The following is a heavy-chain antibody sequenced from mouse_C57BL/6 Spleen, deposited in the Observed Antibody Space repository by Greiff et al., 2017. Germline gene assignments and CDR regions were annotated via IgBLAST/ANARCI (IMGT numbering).Heavy chain of an antibody. D-gene: IGHD2-1*01. Sequence: VKLMESGPELVKPGASVKISCKASGYAFSSSWMNWVKQRPGKGLEWIGRIYPGDGDTNYNGKFKGKATLTADKSSSTAYMQLSSLTSEDSAVYFCGYGNYAMDYWGQGTSVTVSS. CDR1: GYAFSSSW. CDR2: IYPGDGDT. J-gene: IGHJ4*01. CDR3: GYGNYAMDY. V-gene: IGHV1-82*01.